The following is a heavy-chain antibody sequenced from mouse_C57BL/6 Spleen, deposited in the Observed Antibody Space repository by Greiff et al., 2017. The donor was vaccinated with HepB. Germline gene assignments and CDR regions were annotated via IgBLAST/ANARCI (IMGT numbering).Heavy chain of an antibody. V-gene: IGHV1-80*01. CDR3: APYGSSYLLGAMDY. Sequence: VKLVESGAELVKPGASVKISCKASGYAFSSYWMNWVKQRPGKGLEWIGQIYPGDGDTNYNGKFKGKATLTADKSSSTAYMQLSSLTSEDSAVYFCAPYGSSYLLGAMDYWGQGTSVTVSS. CDR2: IYPGDGDT. J-gene: IGHJ4*01. CDR1: GYAFSSYW. D-gene: IGHD1-1*01.